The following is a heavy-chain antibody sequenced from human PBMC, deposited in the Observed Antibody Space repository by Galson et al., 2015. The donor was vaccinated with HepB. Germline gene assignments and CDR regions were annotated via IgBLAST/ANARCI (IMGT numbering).Heavy chain of an antibody. CDR3: ARGTGYCSGGSCYYSGLDV. V-gene: IGHV3-53*01. D-gene: IGHD2-15*01. Sequence: SLRLSCAASGFTVSSNYMSWVRQAPGKGLEWVSVIYSGGSTYYADSVKGRFTISRDNSKNTVSLQMNSLRAEDTAVYYCARGTGYCSGGSCYYSGLDVWGQGTTVTGSS. CDR1: GFTVSSNY. J-gene: IGHJ6*02. CDR2: IYSGGST.